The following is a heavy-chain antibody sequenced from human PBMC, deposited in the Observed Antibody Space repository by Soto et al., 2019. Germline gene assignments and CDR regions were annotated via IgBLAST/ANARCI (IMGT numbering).Heavy chain of an antibody. V-gene: IGHV1-18*01. CDR3: ARDSLSANMYYYYGMDV. CDR2: ISAYNGNT. CDR1: GYTFTSYG. Sequence: QVQLVQSGAEVKKPGASVKVSCKASGYTFTSYGISWVRQAPGQGLEWMGRISAYNGNTNYAQKLQGRVTMTTDTSTSTAYMELRSLRSDDTAVYYCARDSLSANMYYYYGMDVWGQGTTVTVSS. D-gene: IGHD3-16*02. J-gene: IGHJ6*02.